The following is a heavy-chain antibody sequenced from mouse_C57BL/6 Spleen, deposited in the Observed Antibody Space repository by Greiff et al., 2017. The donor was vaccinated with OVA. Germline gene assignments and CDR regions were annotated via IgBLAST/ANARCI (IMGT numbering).Heavy chain of an antibody. V-gene: IGHV1-75*01. CDR2: IFPGSGST. CDR3: ARRDYDYTYYAMDY. CDR1: GYTFTDYY. Sequence: QVHVKQSGPELVKPGASVKISCKASGYTFTDYYINWVKQRPGQGLEWIGWIFPGSGSTYYNETFKGKATLTVDKSSSTAYMLLSSLTSEDSAVYFCARRDYDYTYYAMDYWGQGTSVTVSS. J-gene: IGHJ4*01. D-gene: IGHD2-4*01.